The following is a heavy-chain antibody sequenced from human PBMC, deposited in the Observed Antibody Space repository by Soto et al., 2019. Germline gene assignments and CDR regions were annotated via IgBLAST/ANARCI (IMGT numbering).Heavy chain of an antibody. CDR3: ARTYYYGSGSQYYYDYGMDV. D-gene: IGHD3-10*01. V-gene: IGHV5-51*01. CDR1: GYSFTSYW. CDR2: IYPGDSDT. Sequence: PGESLKISCKGSGYSFTSYWIGWVRQMPGKGLEWMGIIYPGDSDTRYSPSFQGQVTISADKSISTAYLQWSSLKASDTAMYYCARTYYYGSGSQYYYDYGMDVWGQGTTVTVSS. J-gene: IGHJ6*02.